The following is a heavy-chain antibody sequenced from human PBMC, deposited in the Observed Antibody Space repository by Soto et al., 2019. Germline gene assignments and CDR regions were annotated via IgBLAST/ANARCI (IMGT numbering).Heavy chain of an antibody. Sequence: TLSLTCAVYGGSFSGYYWSWIRQPPGKGLEWIGEINHSGSTNYNPSLKSRVTISVDTSKNQFSLKLSSVTAADTAVYYCARGRLRYYYDSSGYYPPPYGMDVWGQGTTVTVSS. J-gene: IGHJ6*02. CDR3: ARGRLRYYYDSSGYYPPPYGMDV. V-gene: IGHV4-34*01. CDR2: INHSGST. D-gene: IGHD3-22*01. CDR1: GGSFSGYY.